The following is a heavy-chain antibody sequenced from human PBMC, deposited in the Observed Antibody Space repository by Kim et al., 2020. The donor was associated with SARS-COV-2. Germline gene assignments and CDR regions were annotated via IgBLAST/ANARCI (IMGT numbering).Heavy chain of an antibody. J-gene: IGHJ4*01. CDR2: INHSGST. Sequence: SETLSLTCAVYGGSFSGYYWSWIRQPPGKGLEWIGEINHSGSTNYNPSLKSRVTISVDTSKNQFSLKLSSVTAADTAVYYCARTGQYFGGVCYPFDYWG. V-gene: IGHV4-34*01. CDR1: GGSFSGYY. CDR3: ARTGQYFGGVCYPFDY. D-gene: IGHD2-21*02.